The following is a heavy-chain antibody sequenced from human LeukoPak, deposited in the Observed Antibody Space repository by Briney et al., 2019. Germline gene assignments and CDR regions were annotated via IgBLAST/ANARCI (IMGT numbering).Heavy chain of an antibody. V-gene: IGHV4-59*12. CDR1: GGSISSYY. CDR2: IYYSGST. Sequence: PSETLSLTCTVSGGSISSYYWSWIRQPPGKGLEWIGYIYYSGSTYYNPSLKSRVTISVDTSKNQFSLKLSSVTAADTAVYYCARVDIVLNKLGAFDIWGQGTMVTVSS. CDR3: ARVDIVLNKLGAFDI. J-gene: IGHJ3*02. D-gene: IGHD2-8*01.